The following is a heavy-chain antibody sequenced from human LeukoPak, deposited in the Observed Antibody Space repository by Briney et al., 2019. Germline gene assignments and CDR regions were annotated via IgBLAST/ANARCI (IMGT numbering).Heavy chain of an antibody. Sequence: ASVKVSCKASGGTFSSYALSWVRQAPGQGLEWMGGIIPIFGTANYAQKLQGRVTMTTDTSTSTAYMELRSLRSDDTAVYYCARVTEMATPLVYFDYWGQGTLVTVSS. J-gene: IGHJ4*02. V-gene: IGHV1-69*05. D-gene: IGHD5-24*01. CDR3: ARVTEMATPLVYFDY. CDR1: GGTFSSYA. CDR2: IIPIFGTA.